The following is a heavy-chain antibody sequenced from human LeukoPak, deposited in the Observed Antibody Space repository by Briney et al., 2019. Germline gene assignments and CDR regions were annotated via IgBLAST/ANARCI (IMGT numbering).Heavy chain of an antibody. CDR2: IYSGGNT. D-gene: IGHD6-19*01. CDR1: GFTVSSNY. V-gene: IGHV3-66*01. J-gene: IGHJ4*02. Sequence: GGSLRLSCAASGFTVSSNYMSWVRQAPGKGLEWVSVIYSGGNTYHADSVKGRFIISRDKSKNTLYLQMNSLRAEDTAVYYCARGIAVAGNLGTFDYWGQGTLVTVSS. CDR3: ARGIAVAGNLGTFDY.